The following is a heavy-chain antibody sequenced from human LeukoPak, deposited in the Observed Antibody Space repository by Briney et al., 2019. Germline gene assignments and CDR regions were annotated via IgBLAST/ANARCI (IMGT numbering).Heavy chain of an antibody. J-gene: IGHJ6*03. D-gene: IGHD4-17*01. CDR1: GYTLTELS. Sequence: ASVKVSCKVSGYTLTELSMHWVRQAPGKGLEWMGGFDPEDGETIYAQKFQGRVTMTEDTSTDTAYMELSSLRAEDTAVYHCAKAADYGDSARLYYYYTDVWGKGTTVTISS. CDR2: FDPEDGET. V-gene: IGHV1-24*01. CDR3: AKAADYGDSARLYYYYTDV.